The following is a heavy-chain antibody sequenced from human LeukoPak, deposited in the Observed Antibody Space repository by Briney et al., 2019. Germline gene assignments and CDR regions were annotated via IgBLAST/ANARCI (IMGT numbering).Heavy chain of an antibody. CDR1: GYTFTSYG. V-gene: IGHV1-18*01. Sequence: ASVKVSCKASGYTFTSYGISWVRQAPGQGLEWMGWISAYNGNTNYAQKLQGRVTMTTDTSTSTAYMELRSLRSDDTAVYYCARDHSIAVAGTIDYWGQGTLVTVSS. J-gene: IGHJ4*02. CDR3: ARDHSIAVAGTIDY. D-gene: IGHD6-19*01. CDR2: ISAYNGNT.